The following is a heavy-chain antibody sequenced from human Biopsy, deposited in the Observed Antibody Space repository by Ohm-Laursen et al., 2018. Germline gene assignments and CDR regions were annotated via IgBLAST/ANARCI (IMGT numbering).Heavy chain of an antibody. Sequence: GSLRLSCAASGFPFSDYYMRWIRQAPGKGLEWVSYISSGGTTIYYADSVKGQFTISRDNAKNSLYLQMNSLRADDTAVYYCARDTRWSPYHMDVWGQGTTVTVSS. J-gene: IGHJ6*02. CDR1: GFPFSDYY. V-gene: IGHV3-11*01. CDR3: ARDTRWSPYHMDV. CDR2: ISSGGTTI. D-gene: IGHD4-23*01.